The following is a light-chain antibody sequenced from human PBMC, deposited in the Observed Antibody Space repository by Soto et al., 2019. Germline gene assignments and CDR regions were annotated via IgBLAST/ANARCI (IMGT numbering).Light chain of an antibody. CDR3: LLYYGGSWV. CDR2: NTN. Sequence: QTVVTQEPSLTVSPGGTVTLTCASSTGAVTTGYYPSWFQHKPGHAPRALIYNTNDKHSWTPARLSGSLLGDKAALTLSGVQLEDEAEYYCLLYYGGSWVFGGGTKLTVL. CDR1: TGAVTTGYY. J-gene: IGLJ3*02. V-gene: IGLV7-43*01.